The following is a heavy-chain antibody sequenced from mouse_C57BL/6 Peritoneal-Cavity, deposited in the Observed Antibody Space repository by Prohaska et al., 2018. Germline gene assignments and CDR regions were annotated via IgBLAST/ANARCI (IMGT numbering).Heavy chain of an antibody. Sequence: QVQLQQPGAELVRPGTSVKLSCKASGYTFTSYRMHWVKQRPGQGLEWIGVIDPSDSYTNYNQKFKGKATLTVDTSSSTAYMQLSSLTSEDYAVYYCARGSTVDYWGQGTTLTVSS. CDR3: ARGSTVDY. D-gene: IGHD1-1*01. J-gene: IGHJ2*01. CDR2: IDPSDSYT. CDR1: GYTFTSYR. V-gene: IGHV1-59*01.